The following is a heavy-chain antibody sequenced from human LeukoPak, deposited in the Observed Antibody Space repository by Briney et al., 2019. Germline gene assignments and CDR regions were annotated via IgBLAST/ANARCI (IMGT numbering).Heavy chain of an antibody. CDR1: GGSISSYY. J-gene: IGHJ5*02. Sequence: SETLSLTCTVSGGSISSYYWSWIRQPPGKGLEWIGYIYYSGSTNYNPSLKSRVTITVDTSKNQFSLKLSSVTAADTATYYCARGPNVRTAMVIDHWGQGTLVTVSS. D-gene: IGHD5-18*01. V-gene: IGHV4-59*01. CDR2: IYYSGST. CDR3: ARGPNVRTAMVIDH.